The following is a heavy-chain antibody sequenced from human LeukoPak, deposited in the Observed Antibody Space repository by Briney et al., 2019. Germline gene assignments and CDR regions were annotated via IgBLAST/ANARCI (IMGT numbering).Heavy chain of an antibody. CDR2: ISAYNGKT. CDR3: ARDQAGYYEFWSGPFYYCYCMDV. D-gene: IGHD3-3*01. V-gene: IGHV1-18*01. CDR1: GYTFTSYG. J-gene: IGHJ6*02. Sequence: GASVKVSCKASGYTFTSYGISWVGQAPGQGLEWMGWISAYNGKTNYAQKLQGRVTMTTDTSTSTAYMELRSLRSEDTAVYYCARDQAGYYEFWSGPFYYCYCMDVWGQGTTVTVSS.